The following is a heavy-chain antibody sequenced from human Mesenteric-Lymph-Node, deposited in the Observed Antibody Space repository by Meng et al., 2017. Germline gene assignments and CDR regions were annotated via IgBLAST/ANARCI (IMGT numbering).Heavy chain of an antibody. D-gene: IGHD2-15*01. J-gene: IGHJ4*02. V-gene: IGHV3-64*02. CDR1: GFTFSSYA. Sequence: GGSLRLSCAASGFTFSSYAMHWVRQAPGEGLEYVSAITTNGGSTYYADSVKGRFTISRDNSKNTLYLQMGSLRAEDMAVYYCARRGCSGGSCYLDYWGQGTLVTVSS. CDR3: ARRGCSGGSCYLDY. CDR2: ITTNGGST.